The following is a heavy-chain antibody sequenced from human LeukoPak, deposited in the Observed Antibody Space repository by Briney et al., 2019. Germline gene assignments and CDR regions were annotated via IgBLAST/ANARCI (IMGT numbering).Heavy chain of an antibody. CDR2: ISPKNGGT. CDR3: ARLTTVTSGFEY. Sequence: GASVKVSCKASGYTLTDYYMHWVRQAPGQGLEWMGWISPKNGGTDYAQKFQGRVTMTRDTSVNTAYMELTSLRSDDTAAYFCARLTTVTSGFEYWGQGTLVTVSS. J-gene: IGHJ4*02. CDR1: GYTLTDYY. V-gene: IGHV1-2*02. D-gene: IGHD4-17*01.